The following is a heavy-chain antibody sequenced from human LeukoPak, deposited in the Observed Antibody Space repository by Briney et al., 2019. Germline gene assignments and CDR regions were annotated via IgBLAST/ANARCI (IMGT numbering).Heavy chain of an antibody. V-gene: IGHV1-2*02. CDR1: GYTFTGYY. D-gene: IGHD1-26*01. CDR3: ARTDSGSYYGGPNLDY. Sequence: ASVKVSCKASGYTFTGYYMHWVRQAPGQGLEWMGWINPNSGGTSYAQKFQGRVTMTRDTSISTAYMELSRLRSDDTAVYYCARTDSGSYYGGPNLDYWGQGTLVTVSS. CDR2: INPNSGGT. J-gene: IGHJ4*02.